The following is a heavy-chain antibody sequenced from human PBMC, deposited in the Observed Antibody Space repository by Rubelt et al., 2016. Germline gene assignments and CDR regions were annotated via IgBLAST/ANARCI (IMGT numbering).Heavy chain of an antibody. V-gene: IGHV3-53*01. D-gene: IGHD2-21*01. CDR2: FGSGDST. CDR1: EFSVSTKY. Sequence: EVQLMESGGGLIQPGGSLRLSCAASEFSVSTKYMNWVRQAPGKGLEWVSTVFGSGDSTTYADSVKGRFTISRDISKNTLFLQMDSLRVEDTAIYYCLKSVPCGGDCVGFDIWGQGTVVVGSS. J-gene: IGHJ3*02. CDR3: LKSVPCGGDCVGFDI.